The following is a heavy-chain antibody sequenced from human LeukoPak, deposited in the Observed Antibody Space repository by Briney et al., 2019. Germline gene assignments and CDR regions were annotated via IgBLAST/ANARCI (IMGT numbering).Heavy chain of an antibody. CDR3: ARDPVHGSNVYIWFDP. CDR2: IIPIFGTA. V-gene: IGHV1-69*05. D-gene: IGHD1-26*01. J-gene: IGHJ5*02. Sequence: GSSVKVSCKASGGTFSSYAISWVRQAPGQGLEWMGGIIPIFGTANYAQKFQGRVTITTDESTSTAYMELSRLRSEATDVYYCARDPVHGSNVYIWFDPWGQGTMVTVSS. CDR1: GGTFSSYA.